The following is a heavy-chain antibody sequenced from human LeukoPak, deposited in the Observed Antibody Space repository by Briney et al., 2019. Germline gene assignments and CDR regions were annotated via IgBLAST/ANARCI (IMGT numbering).Heavy chain of an antibody. J-gene: IGHJ5*02. V-gene: IGHV4-61*02. D-gene: IGHD3-3*01. CDR3: ARAPYDYWTRFDL. CDR2: LLNSGAT. Sequence: SETLSLTCTVSGDSLTSGRYYWSWLRQPAGRGLEWIGRLLNSGATNSNPSLKSRVTISGDMSKNEFSLNLSSMTAADTAVYFCARAPYDYWTRFDLWGQGAQVTVSS. CDR1: GDSLTSGRYY.